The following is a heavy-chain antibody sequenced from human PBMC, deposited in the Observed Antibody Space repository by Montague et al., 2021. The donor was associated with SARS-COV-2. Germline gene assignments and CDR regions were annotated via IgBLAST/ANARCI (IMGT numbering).Heavy chain of an antibody. Sequence: CAISGDSASTNSGTWNWVRLSPSRGLEWLGRTYYRSEWYSDYSVSVKIRISINPDTSKNQFSLQLNSVTPEDTAVYYCARAERGSCGDGNCYQYFFNYWGQGTLVTVSS. CDR2: TYYRSEWYS. CDR3: ARAERGSCGDGNCYQYFFNY. D-gene: IGHD2-15*01. CDR1: GDSASTNSGT. J-gene: IGHJ4*02. V-gene: IGHV6-1*01.